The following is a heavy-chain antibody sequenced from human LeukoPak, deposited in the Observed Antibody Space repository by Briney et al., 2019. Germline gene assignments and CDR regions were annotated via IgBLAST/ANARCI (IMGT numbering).Heavy chain of an antibody. CDR3: ARAPAAPRRRFDP. J-gene: IGHJ5*02. CDR2: INHSGST. V-gene: IGHV4-34*01. D-gene: IGHD2-2*01. CDR1: GGSFSGYC. Sequence: SETLSLTCAVYGGSFSGYCWSWIRQPPGKGLEWIGEINHSGSTNYNPSLKSRVTISVDTSKNQFSLKLSSVTAADTAVYYCARAPAAPRRRFDPWGQGTLVTVSS.